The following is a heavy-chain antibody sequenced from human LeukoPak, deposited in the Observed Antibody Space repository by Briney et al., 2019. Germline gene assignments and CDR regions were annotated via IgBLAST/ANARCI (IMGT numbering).Heavy chain of an antibody. D-gene: IGHD6-13*01. V-gene: IGHV1-69*13. CDR1: GGTFSSYA. CDR2: ITPIFGTA. J-gene: IGHJ4*02. Sequence: SVKVSCKASGGTFSSYAISWVRQAPGQGLEWMGGITPIFGTANYAQKFQGRVTITADESTGTAYMELSSLRSEDTAVYYCARDEVAAAGTFYWGQGTLVTVSS. CDR3: ARDEVAAAGTFY.